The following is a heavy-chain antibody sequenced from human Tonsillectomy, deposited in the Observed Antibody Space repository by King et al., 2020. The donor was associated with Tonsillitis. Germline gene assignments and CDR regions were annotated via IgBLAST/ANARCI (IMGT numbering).Heavy chain of an antibody. CDR1: GFTFSSYA. V-gene: IGHV3-30*04. Sequence: VQLVESGGGVVQPGRSLRLSCAASGFTFSSYAMHWVRQALGKGLEWVAVISYDGSNKYYADSMKGRFTISRDKSKNTLYLQMNSLRDEDTAVYYCARVSGSYLAYYFDYWGQGTLVTVSS. D-gene: IGHD3-10*01. CDR2: ISYDGSNK. J-gene: IGHJ4*02. CDR3: ARVSGSYLAYYFDY.